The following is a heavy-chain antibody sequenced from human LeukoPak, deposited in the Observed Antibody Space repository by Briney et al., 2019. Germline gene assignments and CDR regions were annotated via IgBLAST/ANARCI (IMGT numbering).Heavy chain of an antibody. CDR3: ARDVGYKFDY. Sequence: PGGSLRLSCAASGFTFSSYTMNWVRQAPGKGLEWVSSISSSSSYIYYADSVKGRFTISRDNAKKSLYLQMNSLRAEDTAVYYCARDVGYKFDYWGQGTLVTVSS. D-gene: IGHD5-18*01. V-gene: IGHV3-21*01. CDR2: ISSSSSYI. J-gene: IGHJ4*02. CDR1: GFTFSSYT.